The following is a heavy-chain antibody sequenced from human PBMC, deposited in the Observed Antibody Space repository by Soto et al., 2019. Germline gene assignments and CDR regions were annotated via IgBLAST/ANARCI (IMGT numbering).Heavy chain of an antibody. D-gene: IGHD1-7*01. CDR2: INHSGST. J-gene: IGHJ4*02. CDR1: GGSFSGYY. V-gene: IGHV4-34*01. Sequence: SETLSLTCAVYGGSFSGYYWSWIRQPPGKGLEWIGEINHSGSTNYNPSLKSRVTISVDTSKNQFSLKLSSVTAADTAVYYCARGTGTTPIDYWGQGTLVTVCS. CDR3: ARGTGTTPIDY.